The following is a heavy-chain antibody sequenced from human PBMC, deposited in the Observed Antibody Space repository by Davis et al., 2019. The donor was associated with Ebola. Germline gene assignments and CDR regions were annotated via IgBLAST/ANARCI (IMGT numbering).Heavy chain of an antibody. CDR3: AREWSLAMTGDDAFDI. D-gene: IGHD3-9*01. CDR2: ISSSSSTI. Sequence: GESLKISCAASGFTFSSYSMNWVRQAPGKGLEWVSYISSSSSTIYYADSVKGRFTISRDKSKNTVSLQMDSLRVEDTAVYYCAREWSLAMTGDDAFDIWGQGTMVTVSS. V-gene: IGHV3-48*01. J-gene: IGHJ3*02. CDR1: GFTFSSYS.